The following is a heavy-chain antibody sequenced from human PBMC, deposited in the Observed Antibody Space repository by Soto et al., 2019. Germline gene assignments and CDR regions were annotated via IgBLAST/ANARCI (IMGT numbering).Heavy chain of an antibody. Sequence: SETLSLTCAVSGGSISSSNWWSWVRQPPGKGLEWIGEIYHSGSTNYNPSLKSRVTISVDKSKNQFSLKLSSVTAADTAVYYCARGLNVAYYDILTGYPQPPTWFDPWGQGTLVTVS. CDR2: IYHSGST. CDR1: GGSISSSNW. V-gene: IGHV4-4*02. J-gene: IGHJ5*02. D-gene: IGHD3-9*01. CDR3: ARGLNVAYYDILTGYPQPPTWFDP.